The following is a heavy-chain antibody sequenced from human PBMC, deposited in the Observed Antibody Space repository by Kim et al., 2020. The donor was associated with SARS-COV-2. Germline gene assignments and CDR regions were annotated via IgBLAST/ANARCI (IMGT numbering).Heavy chain of an antibody. J-gene: IGHJ4*02. V-gene: IGHV3-21*01. D-gene: IGHD2-2*01. Sequence: DSVKGRFTISRDNAKNSLYLQMNSLRAEDTAVYYCARDMRPAAAPPSFDYWGQGTLVTVSS. CDR3: ARDMRPAAAPPSFDY.